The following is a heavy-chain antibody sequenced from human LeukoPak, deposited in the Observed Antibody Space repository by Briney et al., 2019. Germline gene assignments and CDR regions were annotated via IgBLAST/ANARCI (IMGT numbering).Heavy chain of an antibody. CDR1: GGSISSGSYY. Sequence: SQTLSLTCTVSGGSISSGSYYWSWIRQPAGKGLEWIGRIYTSGSTNYNPSLKGRVTISVDTSKNQFSLKLSSVTAADTAVYYCARGGGAAAGQKFDYWGQGTLVTVSS. CDR3: ARGGGAAAGQKFDY. V-gene: IGHV4-61*02. D-gene: IGHD6-13*01. J-gene: IGHJ4*02. CDR2: IYTSGST.